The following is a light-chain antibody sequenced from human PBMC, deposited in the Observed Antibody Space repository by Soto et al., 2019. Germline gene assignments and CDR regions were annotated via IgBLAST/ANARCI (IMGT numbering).Light chain of an antibody. CDR2: WAS. J-gene: IGKJ1*01. V-gene: IGKV4-1*01. CDR3: QQYYSTPRT. Sequence: DIVMTQSPDSLAVSLGERATINCKSSQSVLYSSNNKNSVAWYQQKPGQPPKLLIYWASTRESGVPDRFSGSGSGTDFTLTISSLQAEDVAVYYCQQYYSTPRTFGQGTKVDIK. CDR1: QSVLYSSNNKNS.